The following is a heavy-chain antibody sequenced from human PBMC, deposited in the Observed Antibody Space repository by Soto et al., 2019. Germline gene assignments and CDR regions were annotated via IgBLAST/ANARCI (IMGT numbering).Heavy chain of an antibody. J-gene: IGHJ4*02. CDR2: IKQDGSEK. V-gene: IGHV3-7*01. D-gene: IGHD3-3*01. Sequence: GGSLRLSCAASGFTFSSYWMSWVRQAPGKGLEWVANIKQDGSEKYYVDSVKGRFTISRDKAKNSLYLQMNSLRAEDAAVYYCARARREICGVVIMGVFDYWGQGTLVTVSS. CDR1: GFTFSSYW. CDR3: ARARREICGVVIMGVFDY.